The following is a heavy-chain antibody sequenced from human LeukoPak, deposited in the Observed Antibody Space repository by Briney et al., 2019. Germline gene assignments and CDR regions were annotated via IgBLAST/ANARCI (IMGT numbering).Heavy chain of an antibody. CDR2: ISYDGSNK. CDR1: GFTFSSYG. V-gene: IGHV3-30*03. CDR3: ARNYDILTGLDY. J-gene: IGHJ4*02. Sequence: PGGSLRLSCAASGFTFSSYGMHWVRQAPGKGLEWVAVISYDGSNKYYADSVKGRFTISRDNTKNTLYLQMNSLRAEDTAVYCCARNYDILTGLDYWGQGTLVTVSS. D-gene: IGHD3-9*01.